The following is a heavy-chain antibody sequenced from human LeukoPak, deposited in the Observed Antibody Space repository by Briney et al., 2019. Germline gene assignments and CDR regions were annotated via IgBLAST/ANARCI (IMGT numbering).Heavy chain of an antibody. CDR1: GYSISSGYY. D-gene: IGHD2-15*01. CDR2: IYHSGST. CDR3: ARATLGYCSGGSCLDFDP. J-gene: IGHJ5*02. Sequence: SETLSLTCTVSGYSISSGYYWGWIRQPPGKGLEWIGSIYHSGSTYYNPSLKSRVTISVDTSKNQFSLKLSSVTAADTAVYYCARATLGYCSGGSCLDFDPWGQGTLVTVSS. V-gene: IGHV4-38-2*02.